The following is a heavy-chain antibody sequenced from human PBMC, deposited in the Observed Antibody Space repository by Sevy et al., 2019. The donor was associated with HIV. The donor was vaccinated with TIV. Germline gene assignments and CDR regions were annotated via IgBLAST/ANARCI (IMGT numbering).Heavy chain of an antibody. Sequence: ASVKVSCKASGGTFSSYAISWVRQAPGQGLEWMGRIIPILGIANYAQKFQGRVTITTDKSTSTAYMELSSLRSEDTDVYDCAREPGRGVEWSRNWLGPWGQGTLVTVSS. CDR3: AREPGRGVEWSRNWLGP. CDR2: IIPILGIA. D-gene: IGHD3-3*01. J-gene: IGHJ5*02. V-gene: IGHV1-69*04. CDR1: GGTFSSYA.